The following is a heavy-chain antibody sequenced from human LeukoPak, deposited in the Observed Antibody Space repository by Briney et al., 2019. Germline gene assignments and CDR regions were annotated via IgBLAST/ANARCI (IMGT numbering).Heavy chain of an antibody. CDR2: INHSGST. J-gene: IGHJ4*02. Sequence: PSATLSLTCAVYGGSFSGYYWSWIRQPPGKGLEWIGEINHSGSTNYNPSLKSRVTISVDTSKNQFSLKLSSVTAADTAVYYCARRFRWYGSDHFDYWGQGTLVTVSS. CDR1: GGSFSGYY. V-gene: IGHV4-34*01. CDR3: ARRFRWYGSDHFDY. D-gene: IGHD3-10*01.